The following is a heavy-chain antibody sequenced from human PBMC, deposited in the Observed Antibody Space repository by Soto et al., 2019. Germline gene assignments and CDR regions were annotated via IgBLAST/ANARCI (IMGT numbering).Heavy chain of an antibody. CDR1: GYSFTSYW. D-gene: IGHD2-15*01. CDR2: IYPGDSDT. J-gene: IGHJ6*02. CDR3: ARHRYCSGGSCRSYYYYGMDV. Sequence: PGESLKISCKGSGYSFTSYWIGWVRQMPGKGLEWMGIIYPGDSDTRYSPSFQGQVTISADKSISTAYLQWSSLKASDTAMCYCARHRYCSGGSCRSYYYYGMDVWGQRTTVTVSS. V-gene: IGHV5-51*01.